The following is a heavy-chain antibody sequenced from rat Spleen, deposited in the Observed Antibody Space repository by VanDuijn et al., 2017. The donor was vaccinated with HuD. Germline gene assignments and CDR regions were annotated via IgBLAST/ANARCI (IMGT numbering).Heavy chain of an antibody. CDR3: ARSDYFDS. CDR1: GFTFSYHD. CDR2: ITTGGHKT. V-gene: IGHV5S14*01. Sequence: EVQVVESGGGIVQPGRSMKLSCAASGFTFSYHDMAWVRQTPAKGLEWVASITTGGHKTYYRDSVKGRFTISRDDAENTQYLQMDSLRSEDTATYYCARSDYFDSWGQGVMVTVSS. J-gene: IGHJ2*01.